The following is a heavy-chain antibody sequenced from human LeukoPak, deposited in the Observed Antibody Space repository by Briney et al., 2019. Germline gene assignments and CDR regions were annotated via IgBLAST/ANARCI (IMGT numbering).Heavy chain of an antibody. CDR1: GGSISSYY. CDR3: ARLRYGMDV. Sequence: SETLSLTCTVSGGSISSYYWSWIRQPPGKGLEWIGYIYYSGSTNYNPSLESRVTISVDTSKNQFSLKLSSVTAADTAVYYCARLRYGMDVWGQRTTVTVSS. D-gene: IGHD3-16*01. CDR2: IYYSGST. J-gene: IGHJ6*02. V-gene: IGHV4-59*01.